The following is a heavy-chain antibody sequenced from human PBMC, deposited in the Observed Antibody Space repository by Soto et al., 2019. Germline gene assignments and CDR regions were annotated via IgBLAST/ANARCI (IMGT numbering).Heavy chain of an antibody. D-gene: IGHD3-10*01. J-gene: IGHJ5*02. V-gene: IGHV5-51*01. Sequence: GESLKISCKGPGHLFNNHWIGWVRQTPGKGLEWMGLIFTRDSETKTSPSFQGHVSFSVDNSINTVYLQWTALKTTDTGIYFCARGYFDSGHGYDLWGQGTLVTVSS. CDR2: IFTRDSET. CDR1: GHLFNNHW. CDR3: ARGYFDSGHGYDL.